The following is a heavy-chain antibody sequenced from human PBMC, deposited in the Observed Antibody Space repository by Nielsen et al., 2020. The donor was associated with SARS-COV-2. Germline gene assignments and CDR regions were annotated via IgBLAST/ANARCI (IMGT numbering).Heavy chain of an antibody. CDR3: ARGGDVLLWFGENHDAFDI. D-gene: IGHD3-10*01. CDR2: INTNTGNP. Sequence: WVRQAPGQRLEWMGWINTNTGNPTYAQGFTGRFVFSLDTSVSTAYLQISSLKAEDTAVYYCARGGDVLLWFGENHDAFDIWGQGTMVTVSS. J-gene: IGHJ3*02. V-gene: IGHV7-4-1*02.